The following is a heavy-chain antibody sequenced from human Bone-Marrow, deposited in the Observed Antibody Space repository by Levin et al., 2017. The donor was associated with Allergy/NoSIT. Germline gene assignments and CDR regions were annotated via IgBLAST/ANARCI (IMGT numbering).Heavy chain of an antibody. V-gene: IGHV2-5*02. Sequence: SGPTLVKPTQTLTLTCTFSGFSLSTSGVGVGWIRQPPGKALEWLALIYWDDDKRYSPSLKSRLTITKDTSKNQVVLTMTNMDPVDTATYYCARTYCGGDCYNRSSAFDIWGQGTMVTVSS. CDR1: GFSLSTSGVG. CDR3: ARTYCGGDCYNRSSAFDI. J-gene: IGHJ3*02. CDR2: IYWDDDK. D-gene: IGHD2-21*02.